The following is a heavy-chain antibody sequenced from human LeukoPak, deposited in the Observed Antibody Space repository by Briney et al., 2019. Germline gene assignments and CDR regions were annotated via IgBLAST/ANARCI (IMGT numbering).Heavy chain of an antibody. D-gene: IGHD3-22*01. CDR1: GFSFSSHG. CDR3: AKGRAGNYYYDSSDY. CDR2: IIGGAGGT. V-gene: IGHV3-23*01. J-gene: IGHJ4*02. Sequence: PGGSLRLSCAASGFSFSSHGMSWVRQAPGKGLEWVSGIIGGAGGTYYAASVRGRFTISRDNSKNTLYLQMNSLRAEDTAVYYCAKGRAGNYYYDSSDYWGQGTLVTVSS.